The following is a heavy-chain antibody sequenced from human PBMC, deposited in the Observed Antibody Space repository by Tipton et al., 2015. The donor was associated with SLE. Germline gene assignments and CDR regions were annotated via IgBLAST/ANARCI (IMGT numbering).Heavy chain of an antibody. V-gene: IGHV4-38-2*02. J-gene: IGHJ4*02. CDR1: GYSISSGYY. D-gene: IGHD1-1*01. CDR2: IYHSGST. Sequence: TLSLTCTVSGYSISSGYYWGWIRQPPGKGLEWIGSIYHSGSTYYNPSLKSRVTISVDTSKNQFSLKLSSVTAADTAVYYCARAGRAWNLFDYWGQGTLGTVSS. CDR3: ARAGRAWNLFDY.